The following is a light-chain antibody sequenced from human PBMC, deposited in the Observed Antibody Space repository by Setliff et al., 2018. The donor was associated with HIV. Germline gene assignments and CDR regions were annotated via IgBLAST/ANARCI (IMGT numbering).Light chain of an antibody. V-gene: IGLV2-14*01. CDR1: SRDAGDYDY. Sequence: QSALAQPASVSGSLGQSITISCTGASRDAGDYDYVSWYQQHPGKVPKLLIYGVSSRPSGVSDRFSGSRTGNPASLAISGLQDDDDADYYCSSYTRASILVYVFGTGTKVTVL. CDR3: SSYTRASILVYV. CDR2: GVS. J-gene: IGLJ1*01.